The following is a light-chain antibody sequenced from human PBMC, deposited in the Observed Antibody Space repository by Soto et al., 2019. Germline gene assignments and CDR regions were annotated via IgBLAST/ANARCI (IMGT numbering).Light chain of an antibody. CDR3: AAWDDSLSGGV. CDR1: SSNIGSNY. CDR2: RND. J-gene: IGLJ3*02. Sequence: QSVLTQPPSASGTPGQRVTISCSRSSSNIGSNYVYWYQQLPGTAPKLLIYRNDQRPSGVPDRFSGSKSGTSASLAISGLRSEDEAYYYCAAWDDSLSGGVFGGGTKLTVL. V-gene: IGLV1-47*01.